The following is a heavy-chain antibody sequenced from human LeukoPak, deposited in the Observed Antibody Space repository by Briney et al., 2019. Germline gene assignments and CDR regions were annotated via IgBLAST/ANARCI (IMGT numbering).Heavy chain of an antibody. Sequence: PSETLSLTCTVSGGSMKSNYWTWIRQPPGKGLEWIGYINYSGGTNYNPSLSSRVTMSVDTSKNQFSLKVTSVTAADTAVYYCARGVDYVWGSYRSRSFPFDYWGQGTLVTVSS. J-gene: IGHJ4*02. CDR1: GGSMKSNY. V-gene: IGHV4-59*01. CDR2: INYSGGT. D-gene: IGHD3-16*02. CDR3: ARGVDYVWGSYRSRSFPFDY.